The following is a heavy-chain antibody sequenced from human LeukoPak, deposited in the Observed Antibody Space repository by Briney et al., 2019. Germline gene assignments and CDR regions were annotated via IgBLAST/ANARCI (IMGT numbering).Heavy chain of an antibody. D-gene: IGHD3-3*01. J-gene: IGHJ6*03. Sequence: SEPLCLTRTVSVDSISTYCGSWIRQPPGKGPEESGYIYYSGSTNYHPSLKSRVTISVDTSKNQFSLKLSSVTAADTAAYYCARGTAGGSGYYTHLGVYYYYYMDVWGKGTTVTVSS. CDR3: ARGTAGGSGYYTHLGVYYYYYMDV. CDR2: IYYSGST. CDR1: VDSISTYC. V-gene: IGHV4-59*01.